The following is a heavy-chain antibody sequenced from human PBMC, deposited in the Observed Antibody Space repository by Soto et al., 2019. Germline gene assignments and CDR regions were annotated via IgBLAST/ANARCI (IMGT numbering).Heavy chain of an antibody. CDR2: ISGSGGST. D-gene: IGHD2-15*01. CDR1: GFTFSSYA. CDR3: AKDRVVVAATPDY. Sequence: EVQLLESGGGLVQPGGSLRLSCAASGFTFSSYAMSWVRQAAGRGLEWVSAISGSGGSTYYADSVKGRFTITRDNSKNTLYLQMNSLRAEDTAVYYCAKDRVVVAATPDYWGQGTLVTVSS. V-gene: IGHV3-23*01. J-gene: IGHJ4*02.